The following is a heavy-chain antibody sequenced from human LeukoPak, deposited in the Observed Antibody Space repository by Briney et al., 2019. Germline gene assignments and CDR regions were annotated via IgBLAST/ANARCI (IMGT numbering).Heavy chain of an antibody. D-gene: IGHD6-19*01. J-gene: IGHJ6*03. CDR3: ARDSIIAVAGIAPGGDYYYYYMDV. V-gene: IGHV3-11*06. CDR1: GGSISSGDYY. Sequence: PSETLSLTCTVSGGSISSGDYYWSWIRQAPGKGLEWVSSISSSSSYIYYADSVKGRFTISRDNAKNSLYLQMNSLRAEDTAVYYCARDSIIAVAGIAPGGDYYYYYMDVWGKGTTVIVSS. CDR2: ISSSSSYI.